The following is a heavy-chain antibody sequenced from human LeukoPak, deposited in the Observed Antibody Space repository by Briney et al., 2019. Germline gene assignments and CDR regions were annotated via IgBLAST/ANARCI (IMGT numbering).Heavy chain of an antibody. D-gene: IGHD5-18*01. CDR3: ARLRYRGARELWLRGALDY. V-gene: IGHV3-48*03. Sequence: PGGCLRLSCAASGFTLSSYEINWVRQAPGKGLEWVSYISSSGSTIYNADSLKGRFTISRDNAKNSLYLQMYSLRAQDTHVYFCARLRYRGARELWLRGALDYWGQGTLVTVSS. CDR2: ISSSGSTI. J-gene: IGHJ4*02. CDR1: GFTLSSYE.